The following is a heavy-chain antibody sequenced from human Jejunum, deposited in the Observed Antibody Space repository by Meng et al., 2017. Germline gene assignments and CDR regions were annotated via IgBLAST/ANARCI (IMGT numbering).Heavy chain of an antibody. CDR3: ARHFSGSGTWFFDS. D-gene: IGHD3-10*01. CDR2: ISYSGST. CDR1: GGSISGSYDY. V-gene: IGHV4-39*01. J-gene: IGHJ4*02. Sequence: QLQLQESGPGLVKPSETLSLSCPVSGGSISGSYDYWGWIRQPPGKGLDWTGTISYSGSTYYNPSLTSRVTISMDTSKNQFSLKLSSVTAADTAVYYCARHFSGSGTWFFDSWGQGALVTVSS.